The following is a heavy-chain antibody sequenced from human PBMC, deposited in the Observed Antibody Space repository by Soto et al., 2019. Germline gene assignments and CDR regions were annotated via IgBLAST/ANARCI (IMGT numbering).Heavy chain of an antibody. Sequence: ASVKVSCKASGYTFTSYYMHWVRQAPGQGLEWMGIINPSGGSTSYAQKFQGRVTMTRDTSTSTVYMELSSLRSEDTAVYYCARERGRMTTVTTSWFDPRAREPWSPSPQ. CDR3: ARERGRMTTVTTSWFDP. D-gene: IGHD4-17*01. J-gene: IGHJ5*02. V-gene: IGHV1-46*01. CDR2: INPSGGST. CDR1: GYTFTSYY.